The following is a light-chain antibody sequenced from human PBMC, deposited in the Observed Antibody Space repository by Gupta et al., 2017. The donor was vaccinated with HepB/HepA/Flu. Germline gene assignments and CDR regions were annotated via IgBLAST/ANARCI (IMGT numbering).Light chain of an antibody. J-gene: IGKJ3*01. CDR3: QQRSNRPQRLT. V-gene: IGKV3-11*01. CDR2: DAS. CDR1: QSVSSY. Sequence: ESVLTQSPGPLSLSPGERATFSCRASQSVSSYLAWYQHKPGQAPRLLIYDASNRATGIPARLSGSGSGTDFTLTISSLEPEDFAVYNCQQRSNRPQRLTFGHGTKVDIK.